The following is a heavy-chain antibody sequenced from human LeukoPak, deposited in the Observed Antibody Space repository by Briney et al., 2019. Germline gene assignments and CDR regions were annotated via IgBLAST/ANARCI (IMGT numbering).Heavy chain of an antibody. CDR2: IKQDGSEK. CDR3: ARDRGAAY. V-gene: IGHV3-7*01. D-gene: IGHD3-10*01. CDR1: GLTFSRYW. Sequence: GGSLRLSCAASGLTFSRYWMTWVRQAPGKGQEWVANIKQDGSEKYYVDSVKGRFTISRDNAKNSLYLQMNSLRAEDTAVYYCARDRGAAYWGQGTLVTVSS. J-gene: IGHJ4*02.